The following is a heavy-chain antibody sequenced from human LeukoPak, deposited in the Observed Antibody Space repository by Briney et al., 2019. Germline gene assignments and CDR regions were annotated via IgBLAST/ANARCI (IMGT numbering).Heavy chain of an antibody. V-gene: IGHV3-53*01. CDR2: IYSGGST. CDR3: ARAGPIDY. J-gene: IGHJ4*02. CDR1: GFIVSSKY. Sequence: GGSLRLSCAASGFIVSSKYMSWVRQAPGKGLEWVSVIYSGGSTYYAASVEGRFTISRDNSKNTVYLQMNSLRVEDTAVYYCARAGPIDYWGQGTLVTVS.